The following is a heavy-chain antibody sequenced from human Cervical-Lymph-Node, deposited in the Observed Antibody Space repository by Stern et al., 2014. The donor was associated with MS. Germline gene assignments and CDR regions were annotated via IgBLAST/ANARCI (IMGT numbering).Heavy chain of an antibody. V-gene: IGHV4-4*07. CDR3: AREKWTTRGYWYFDL. CDR2: LYRTGSS. D-gene: IGHD1-1*01. Sequence: QLQLQESGPGLVKPSETLSLTCSVSGGSISTYYWNWIRQPAGKRLEWIGRLYRTGSSHHKPSLKSRVTMSVDTSKNQFSLNLNSVTAADTAVYYCAREKWTTRGYWYFDLWGRGTLVTVSS. J-gene: IGHJ2*01. CDR1: GGSISTYY.